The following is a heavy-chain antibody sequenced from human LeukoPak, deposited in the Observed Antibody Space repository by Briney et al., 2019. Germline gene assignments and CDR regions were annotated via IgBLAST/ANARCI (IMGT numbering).Heavy chain of an antibody. D-gene: IGHD3-16*01. CDR3: ARHWDFGDTDAFDI. J-gene: IGHJ3*02. Sequence: MASETLSLTCTVSGGSISSYYWSWIPLPPGKGLEWIAYIYYSGGTNHNPSLKSRVTTSIDTSKNQFSLRLSSVTATDTAVYYCARHWDFGDTDAFDIWGQGTMVTVSS. CDR1: GGSISSYY. CDR2: IYYSGGT. V-gene: IGHV4-59*08.